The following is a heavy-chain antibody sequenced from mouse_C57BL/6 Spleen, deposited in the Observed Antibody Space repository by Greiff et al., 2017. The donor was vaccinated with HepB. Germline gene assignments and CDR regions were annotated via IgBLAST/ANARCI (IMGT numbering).Heavy chain of an antibody. Sequence: EVKLVESGGGLVKPGGSLKLSCAAPGFTFSSYAMSWVRQTPEKRLEWVATISDGGSYTYYPDNVKGRFTISRDNAKNNLYLQMSHLKSEDTAMYYCARDRTTAPFDYWGQGTTLTVSS. V-gene: IGHV5-4*01. CDR1: GFTFSSYA. CDR2: ISDGGSYT. D-gene: IGHD1-2*01. CDR3: ARDRTTAPFDY. J-gene: IGHJ2*01.